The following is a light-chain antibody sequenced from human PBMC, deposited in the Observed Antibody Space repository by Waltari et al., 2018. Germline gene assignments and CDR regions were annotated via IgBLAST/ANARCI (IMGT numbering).Light chain of an antibody. CDR2: AAS. CDR1: QSINTY. V-gene: IGKV1-39*01. J-gene: IGKJ4*01. Sequence: DIQMTQSPSSLSASVGDRVTITCRASQSINTYLNWYQQRPGKAPKPLIYAASSLQSGVPSRFSGSGSETEFTLTIISLQPEDFATYYCQQSYTTPPRTFGGGTRVEIK. CDR3: QQSYTTPPRT.